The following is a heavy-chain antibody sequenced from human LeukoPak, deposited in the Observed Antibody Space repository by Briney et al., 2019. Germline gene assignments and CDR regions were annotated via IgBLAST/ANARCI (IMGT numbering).Heavy chain of an antibody. J-gene: IGHJ3*02. V-gene: IGHV3-53*01. CDR1: GFTVSSNY. CDR2: IYSGGST. D-gene: IGHD3-10*01. CDR3: ARESGENAFDI. Sequence: GGSLRLSCAASGFTVSSNYMSWVRQAPGKGLEWVSVIYSGGSTYYADSVKGRFTISRDNSKNTLYLQMNSLRAEDTAVYYRARESGENAFDIWGQGTMVTVSS.